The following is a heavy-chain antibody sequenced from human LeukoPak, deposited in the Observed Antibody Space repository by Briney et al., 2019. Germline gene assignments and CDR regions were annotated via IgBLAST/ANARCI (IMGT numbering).Heavy chain of an antibody. CDR2: IIPIFGTA. Sequence: GASVKVSCKASGGTFSSYAISWVRQAPGQGLEWMGGIIPIFGTANYAQKFQGRVTITTDESTSTAYMELSSLRSEDTAVYYCARERGGEYSSSYFDYWGQGTLVTVSS. D-gene: IGHD6-13*01. J-gene: IGHJ4*02. CDR1: GGTFSSYA. CDR3: ARERGGEYSSSYFDY. V-gene: IGHV1-69*05.